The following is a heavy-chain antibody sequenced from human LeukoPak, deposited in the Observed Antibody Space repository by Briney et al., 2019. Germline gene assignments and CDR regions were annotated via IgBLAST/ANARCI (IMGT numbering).Heavy chain of an antibody. Sequence: GGSLRLSCAASGFTFSTYSMNWVRQAPGKGLEWVSYISSSSSTIYYADSVKGRFTISRDNAKNSLYLQMNSLRAEDTAVYYCARDISGSPDAFDIWGQGTMVTVSS. CDR2: ISSSSSTI. V-gene: IGHV3-48*01. J-gene: IGHJ3*02. CDR1: GFTFSTYS. CDR3: ARDISGSPDAFDI. D-gene: IGHD1-26*01.